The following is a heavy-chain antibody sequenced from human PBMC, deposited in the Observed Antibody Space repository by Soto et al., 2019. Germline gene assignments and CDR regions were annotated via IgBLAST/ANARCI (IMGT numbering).Heavy chain of an antibody. CDR1: GFTFSSYA. CDR3: AKEGLYSSSSGGGPYYYYYYMDV. D-gene: IGHD6-6*01. CDR2: ISGSGGST. J-gene: IGHJ6*03. Sequence: GGSLRLSCAASGFTFSSYAMSWVRQAPGKGLEWVSAISGSGGSTYYADSVKGRFTISRGNSKNTLYLQMNSLRAEDTAVYYCAKEGLYSSSSGGGPYYYYYYMDVWGKGTTVTVSS. V-gene: IGHV3-23*01.